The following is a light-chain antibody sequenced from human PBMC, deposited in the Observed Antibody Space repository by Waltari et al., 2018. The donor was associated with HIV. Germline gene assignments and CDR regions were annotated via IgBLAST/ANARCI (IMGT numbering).Light chain of an antibody. CDR3: GTWDSSLSAVL. J-gene: IGLJ2*01. CDR2: DNN. Sequence: QSVLTQSPSVSAAPGQKVTISCSGSSSNIGNNYVSWYQQLPGTAPKLLIYDNNKRPSGIPDLFSGSKSGTSATLVITGLQTGDEADYYCGTWDSSLSAVLFGGGTKLTVL. V-gene: IGLV1-51*01. CDR1: SSNIGNNY.